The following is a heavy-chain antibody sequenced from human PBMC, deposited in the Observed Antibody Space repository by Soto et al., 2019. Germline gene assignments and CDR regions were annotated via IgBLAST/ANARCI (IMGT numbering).Heavy chain of an antibody. CDR3: RIKTTGTDPIDY. J-gene: IGHJ4*02. Sequence: GGSLRLSCAASGFAFSGYYMNWVRQAPGKGLEWISYISSTSRTIYYADSVEGRFTISRDNAKNSVYLQMNSLSADDPAVYYARIKTTGTDPIDYWGLGVLVTVSS. V-gene: IGHV3-48*01. CDR1: GFAFSGYY. CDR2: ISSTSRTI.